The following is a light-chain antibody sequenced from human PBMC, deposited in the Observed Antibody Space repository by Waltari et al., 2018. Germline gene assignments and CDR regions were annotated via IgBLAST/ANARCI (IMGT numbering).Light chain of an antibody. CDR2: DVT. Sequence: QSALTQPASVSGSPGQSITISCTGTSSDAGGYNYVSWYQHHPGKAPKLMIYDVTKRPSGVSNRFSGSKAGNTSSLTISGLQAEDEADYYCSSYTSSITVVFGGGTKLTVL. J-gene: IGLJ2*01. CDR3: SSYTSSITVV. V-gene: IGLV2-14*03. CDR1: SSDAGGYNY.